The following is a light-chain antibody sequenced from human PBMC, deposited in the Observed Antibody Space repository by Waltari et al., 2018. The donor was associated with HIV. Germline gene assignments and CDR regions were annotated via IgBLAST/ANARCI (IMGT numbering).Light chain of an antibody. Sequence: EIVLTQSPGTLSLSPGEKATLSCRASQSISRSYLDWYQQKPGQAPRLRIYGASRRATGIPDRFSGSGSGTDFTLTISRLEPEDFAVYYCQQYWSSPPWTFGQGTKVEIK. V-gene: IGKV3-20*01. CDR1: QSISRSY. J-gene: IGKJ1*01. CDR2: GAS. CDR3: QQYWSSPPWT.